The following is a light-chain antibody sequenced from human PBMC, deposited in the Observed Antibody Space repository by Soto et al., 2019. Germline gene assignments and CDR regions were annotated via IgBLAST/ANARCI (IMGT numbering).Light chain of an antibody. CDR2: DVS. CDR3: SSYTSSSTLSTNV. CDR1: SSDVGGYNY. V-gene: IGLV2-14*03. J-gene: IGLJ1*01. Sequence: QSVLTQPASVSGSPGQSITISCTGTSSDVGGYNYVSWYQHHPGKAPKLMIYDVSNRPSGVSNRFSGSKSGNTASLIISGLQVEDEADYYCSSYTSSSTLSTNVFGTGTKLTVL.